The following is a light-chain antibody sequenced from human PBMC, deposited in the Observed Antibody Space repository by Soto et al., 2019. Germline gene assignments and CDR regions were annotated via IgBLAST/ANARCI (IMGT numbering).Light chain of an antibody. CDR3: QQVKSCPLT. CDR2: AAS. J-gene: IGKJ4*01. V-gene: IGKV1-9*01. CDR1: QGISSY. Sequence: DIQLTQSPSFLSASVGDRVTITCRASQGISSYLAWYQQIPGKAPKLLIYAASTLQSGVPSRFSGSGSGTEFTLIISSLQPEDFATYYCQQVKSCPLTFGGGTKVEIK.